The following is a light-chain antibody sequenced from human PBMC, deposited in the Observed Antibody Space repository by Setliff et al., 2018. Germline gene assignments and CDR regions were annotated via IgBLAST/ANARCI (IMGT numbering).Light chain of an antibody. V-gene: IGLV2-11*01. CDR3: CSYASDYTWV. CDR1: SSDVGAYGY. CDR2: YVS. J-gene: IGLJ3*02. Sequence: QSALTQPRSVSWSPGQSVTISCTGTSSDVGAYGYVSWYQQHPGKVPKLIVYYVSERPSGVPDRFSGSKSGNTASLTISGLQSEDEADYYCCSYASDYTWVFGRGTKVTVL.